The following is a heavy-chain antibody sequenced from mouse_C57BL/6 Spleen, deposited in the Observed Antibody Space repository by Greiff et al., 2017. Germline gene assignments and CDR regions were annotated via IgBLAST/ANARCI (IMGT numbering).Heavy chain of an antibody. CDR2: IYPGSGST. Sequence: QVQLKQPGAELVKPGASVKMSCKASGYTFTSYWITWVKQRPGQGLAWIGDIYPGSGSTNYNKKFKSKAKLTVDTSSSTAYMQLSSLTSEDSAVYYCAKREYVTGFAYWGQGTLVTVSA. J-gene: IGHJ3*01. V-gene: IGHV1-55*01. CDR3: AKREYVTGFAY. CDR1: GYTFTSYW. D-gene: IGHD2-10*02.